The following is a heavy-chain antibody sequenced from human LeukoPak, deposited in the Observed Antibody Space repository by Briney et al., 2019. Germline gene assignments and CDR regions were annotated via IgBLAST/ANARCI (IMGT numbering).Heavy chain of an antibody. D-gene: IGHD2-2*01. CDR1: GYTFSNF. J-gene: IGHJ4*02. CDR2: ISGNNDNP. CDR3: ARDGTSTDDY. V-gene: IGHV1-18*01. Sequence: ASVKVSCKASGYTFSNFVNWVRQAPGQGLEWIAWISGNNDNPNYGQKFQGRFTVTTDSSTSTAYMELRNLRSDDPAVYYCARDGTSTDDYWGQGTLVTVSS.